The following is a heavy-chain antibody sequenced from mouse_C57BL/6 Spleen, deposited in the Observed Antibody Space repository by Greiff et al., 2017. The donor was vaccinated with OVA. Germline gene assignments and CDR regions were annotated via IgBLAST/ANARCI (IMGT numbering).Heavy chain of an antibody. Sequence: EVQRVESGAELVRPGASVKLSCTASGFNITDDYMHWVKQRPEQGLEWIGWIDPENGDTEYASKFKGKATITADTSSNTAYLQLSSLTSEDTAVYYCTHHDPYYAMDYWGQGTSVTVSS. CDR2: IDPENGDT. V-gene: IGHV14-4*01. CDR3: THHDPYYAMDY. CDR1: GFNITDDY. J-gene: IGHJ4*01.